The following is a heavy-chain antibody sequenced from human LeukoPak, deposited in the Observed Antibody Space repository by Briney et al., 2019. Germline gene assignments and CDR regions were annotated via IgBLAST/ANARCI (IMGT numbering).Heavy chain of an antibody. J-gene: IGHJ3*02. D-gene: IGHD1-20*01. V-gene: IGHV1-2*04. CDR3: ARGGITGTTRGPTRLNDAFDI. Sequence: ASVKVSCKASGYTFTSYGISWVRQAPGQGLEWMGWINPNSGGTNYAQKFQGWVTMTRDTSISTAYMELSRLRSDDTAVYYCARGGITGTTRGPTRLNDAFDIWGQGTMVTVSS. CDR1: GYTFTSYG. CDR2: INPNSGGT.